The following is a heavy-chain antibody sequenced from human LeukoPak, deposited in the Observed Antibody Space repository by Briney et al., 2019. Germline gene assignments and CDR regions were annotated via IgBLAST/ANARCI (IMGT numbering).Heavy chain of an antibody. J-gene: IGHJ4*02. CDR1: GFTVSSNY. V-gene: IGHV3-66*01. CDR3: TRSPAYFDWTD. Sequence: GGSLRLSCVASGFTVSSNYMSWVRQAPGKGLEWVSVTYPGGSTYYAHSLKGRFTISRDNSKNTLYLQMNSLRAEDTAVYYCTRSPAYFDWTDWGQGTLVTVSS. D-gene: IGHD3-9*01. CDR2: TYPGGST.